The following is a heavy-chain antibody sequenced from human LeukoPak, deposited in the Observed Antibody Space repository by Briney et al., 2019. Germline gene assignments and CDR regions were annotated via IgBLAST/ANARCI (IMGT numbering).Heavy chain of an antibody. V-gene: IGHV6-1*01. Sequence: SQTLSLTCAVSGDSVSSKNGAWNWIRQSPSRGLKWLGRTYYRSKWYNDYAESMEGRMTISQDTSKNQYSLHLNSVTPDDTAVYYCARDLGTTVWHTFDYWGQGTLVTVSS. D-gene: IGHD1-14*01. CDR3: ARDLGTTVWHTFDY. J-gene: IGHJ4*02. CDR2: TYYRSKWYN. CDR1: GDSVSSKNGA.